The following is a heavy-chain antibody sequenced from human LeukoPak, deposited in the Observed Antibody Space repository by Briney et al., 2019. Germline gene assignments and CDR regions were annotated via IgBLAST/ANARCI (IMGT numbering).Heavy chain of an antibody. CDR1: GYTFTDYY. V-gene: IGHV1-2*02. D-gene: IGHD2-2*01. Sequence: ASVKVSCKASGYTFTDYYMHWVRQAPGQGVEWMGWINPNDGNTNYAQKFQGRVTMTRDTSISTAHMEVSRLRSDDTAVYYCARANFLYCSSTTCLFDYWGQGTLVTVSS. CDR3: ARANFLYCSSTTCLFDY. CDR2: INPNDGNT. J-gene: IGHJ4*02.